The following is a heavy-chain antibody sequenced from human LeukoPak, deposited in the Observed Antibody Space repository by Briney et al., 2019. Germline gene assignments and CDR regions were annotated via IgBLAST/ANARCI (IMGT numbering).Heavy chain of an antibody. D-gene: IGHD2-15*01. CDR1: GYTFTSYG. J-gene: IGHJ3*02. V-gene: IGHV1-18*01. Sequence: ASVKVSCKXSGYTFTSYGISWVRQAPGQGLEWMGWISVYNGNTNYAQKLQGRVTMTTDTSTSTAYMELRSLRSDDTAVYYCASPYCSGGTCYAHDAFDIWGQGTMVTVSS. CDR3: ASPYCSGGTCYAHDAFDI. CDR2: ISVYNGNT.